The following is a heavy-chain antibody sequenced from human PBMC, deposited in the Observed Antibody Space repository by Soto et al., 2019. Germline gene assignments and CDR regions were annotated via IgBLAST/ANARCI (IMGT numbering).Heavy chain of an antibody. J-gene: IGHJ3*02. Sequence: QVQLVQSGAEVKKPGSSVKVSCKASGGTFSSYAISWVRQAPGQGLEWMGGIIPIFGTANYAQKFQGRVTITADEXTNXAYMELSSLRSEDTAVYYCARVTESGSYFLDAFDIWGQGTMVTVSS. D-gene: IGHD1-26*01. V-gene: IGHV1-69*12. CDR3: ARVTESGSYFLDAFDI. CDR1: GGTFSSYA. CDR2: IIPIFGTA.